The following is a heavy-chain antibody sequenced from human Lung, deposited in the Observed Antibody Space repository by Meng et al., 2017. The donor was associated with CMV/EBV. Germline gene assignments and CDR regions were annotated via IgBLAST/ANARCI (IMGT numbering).Heavy chain of an antibody. CDR1: GFTFSSLA. Sequence: GESXKISCAASGFTFSSLAMSWVRQAPGRGLEWVSGVSSSGGTTSYAGSVKGRFIMSRDNSRNTVYLQMNSLRAEETAIYYCAKPPAYDSSWGHWTLVTVSS. D-gene: IGHD3-16*01. J-gene: IGHJ4*03. CDR3: AKPPAYDSS. V-gene: IGHV3-23*01. CDR2: VSSSGGTT.